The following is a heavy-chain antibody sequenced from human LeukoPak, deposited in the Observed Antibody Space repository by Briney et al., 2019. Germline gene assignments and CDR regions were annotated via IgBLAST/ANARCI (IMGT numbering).Heavy chain of an antibody. CDR3: ARASSIAARPTYYYYYYMDV. D-gene: IGHD6-6*01. V-gene: IGHV3-53*01. CDR2: IYSGGST. J-gene: IGHJ6*03. CDR1: GFTFNSYA. Sequence: GESLRLSCAVSGFTFNSYAMTWVRQAPGKGLEWVSVIYSGGSTYYADSVKGRFTISRDNSKNTLYLQMNSLRAEDTAVYYCARASSIAARPTYYYYYYMDVWGKGTTVTVSS.